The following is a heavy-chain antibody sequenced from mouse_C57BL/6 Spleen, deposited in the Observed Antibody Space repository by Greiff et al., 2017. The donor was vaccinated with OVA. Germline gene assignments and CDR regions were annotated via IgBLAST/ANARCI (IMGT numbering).Heavy chain of an antibody. CDR1: GYSITSGYY. J-gene: IGHJ4*01. D-gene: IGHD3-3*01. Sequence: EVKLQESGPGLVKPSQSLSLTCSVTGYSITSGYYWNWIRQFPGNKLEWMGYISYDGSNNYNPSLKNRISITRDTSKNQVCLKLNSVTTEDTATYYCARGTDYAMDYWGQGTSVTVSS. CDR2: ISYDGSN. V-gene: IGHV3-6*01. CDR3: ARGTDYAMDY.